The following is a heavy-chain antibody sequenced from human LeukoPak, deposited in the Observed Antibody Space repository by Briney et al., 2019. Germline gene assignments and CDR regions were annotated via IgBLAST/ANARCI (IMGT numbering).Heavy chain of an antibody. V-gene: IGHV4-59*08. Sequence: SETLSLTCSVPGGSVSSYYWGWIRQSPREGLELIGYIHNSGRTNYNLTLRSRLTGFVDTSKNQVSLRLSSVTAADTAVYYCARHGNISSESYFDYWGQGALVTVSS. D-gene: IGHD1-26*01. J-gene: IGHJ4*02. CDR1: GGSVSSYY. CDR2: IHNSGRT. CDR3: ARHGNISSESYFDY.